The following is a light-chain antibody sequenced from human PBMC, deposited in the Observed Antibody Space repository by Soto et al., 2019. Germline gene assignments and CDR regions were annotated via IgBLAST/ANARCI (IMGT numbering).Light chain of an antibody. CDR3: SSYTTSSSYV. CDR2: DVT. Sequence: QSVLTQPASVSGSPGQSITISCTGTSRHVGGYIYVTWYQQHPGKAPKLMIYDVTSRPSGVSYRFSGSKSGNTASLTISGLQAEDEADYYCSSYTTSSSYVFGTGTKLTVL. V-gene: IGLV2-14*01. J-gene: IGLJ1*01. CDR1: SRHVGGYIY.